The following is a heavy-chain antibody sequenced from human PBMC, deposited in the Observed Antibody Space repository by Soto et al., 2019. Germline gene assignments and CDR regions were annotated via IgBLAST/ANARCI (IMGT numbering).Heavy chain of an antibody. Sequence: EVQLVETGGDLIQPGGSLRLSCAVSGFTVGNNYMSWVRQAPGKGLEWVSLIYSGGSTYYADSVKGRFTISRDSSKNTLYLHMNRLRAEDTAIYYCQATSATEYWRQGTLVTVPP. CDR2: IYSGGST. D-gene: IGHD1-1*01. CDR1: GFTVGNNY. CDR3: QATSATEY. J-gene: IGHJ4*02. V-gene: IGHV3-53*02.